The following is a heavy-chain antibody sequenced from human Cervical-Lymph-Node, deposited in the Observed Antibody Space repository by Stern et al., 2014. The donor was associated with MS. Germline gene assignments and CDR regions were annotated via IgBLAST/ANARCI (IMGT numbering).Heavy chain of an antibody. V-gene: IGHV1-69*01. CDR3: ASPVTLTVGAMDV. D-gene: IGHD4-17*01. Sequence: VQLVQSGAEVKKPGSSVKVSCKASGGTFSSYPINWVRQAPGQGLEWMGGIIPIFGTAKYAQKFQGRVMITADEPTSTAYMELSSLRSEDTAVYYCASPVTLTVGAMDVWGQGTTVTVSS. CDR1: GGTFSSYP. J-gene: IGHJ6*02. CDR2: IIPIFGTA.